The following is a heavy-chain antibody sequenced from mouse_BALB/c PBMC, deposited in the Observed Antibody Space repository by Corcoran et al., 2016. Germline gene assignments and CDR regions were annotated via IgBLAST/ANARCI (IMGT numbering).Heavy chain of an antibody. Sequence: EVLLQQSGPELVKPGASVKIPCKASGYTFTDYNMDWVKQSHGKSLEWIGDINPNNGGTIFNQNFKGKATLTVDKSSSTAYMELRSLTSGDTAVYYCARRDYYGSSPFDYWGQGTTLTVSS. D-gene: IGHD1-1*01. CDR2: INPNNGGT. V-gene: IGHV1-18*01. CDR1: GYTFTDYN. J-gene: IGHJ2*01. CDR3: ARRDYYGSSPFDY.